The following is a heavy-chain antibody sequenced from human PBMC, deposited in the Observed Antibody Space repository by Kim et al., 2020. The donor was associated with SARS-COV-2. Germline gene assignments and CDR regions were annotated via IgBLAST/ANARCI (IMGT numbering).Heavy chain of an antibody. D-gene: IGHD6-19*01. J-gene: IGHJ4*02. V-gene: IGHV3-21*01. Sequence: YYADSVKGRFTISRDNAKNSLYLQMNSLRAEDTAVYYCARGVSVAGHFDYWGQGTLVTVSS. CDR3: ARGVSVAGHFDY.